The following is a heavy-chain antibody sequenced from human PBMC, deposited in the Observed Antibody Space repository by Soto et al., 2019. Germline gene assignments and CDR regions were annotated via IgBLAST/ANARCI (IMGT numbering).Heavy chain of an antibody. CDR1: GFTFSSYA. CDR3: AKDLKEGYGYGMLPFGY. V-gene: IGHV3-23*01. CDR2: ISGSGGST. J-gene: IGHJ4*02. D-gene: IGHD3-16*01. Sequence: EVQLLESGGGLVQPGGSLRLSCAASGFTFSSYAMSWVRQAPGKGLEWVSAISGSGGSTYYADSVKGRFTISRDNSKNTLYLQMNSLRAEDTAVYYCAKDLKEGYGYGMLPFGYWGQGTLVTVSS.